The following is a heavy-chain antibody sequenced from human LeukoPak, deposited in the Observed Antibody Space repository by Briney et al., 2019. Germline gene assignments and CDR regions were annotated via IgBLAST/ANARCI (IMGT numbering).Heavy chain of an antibody. CDR3: ARVRGQQLALYYFDY. CDR2: IIPIFGTA. Sequence: ASVKVSCKASGGTFSSYAISWVRQAPGQGLEWMGGIIPIFGTANYAQKFQGRVTITADESTSTAYMELSSLRSEDTAVYYCARVRGQQLALYYFDYWGQGTLVTVSS. D-gene: IGHD6-13*01. V-gene: IGHV1-69*01. J-gene: IGHJ4*02. CDR1: GGTFSSYA.